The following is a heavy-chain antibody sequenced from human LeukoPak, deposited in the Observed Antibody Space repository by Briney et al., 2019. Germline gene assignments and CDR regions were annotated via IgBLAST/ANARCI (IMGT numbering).Heavy chain of an antibody. V-gene: IGHV4-34*01. CDR3: AKNRITIFGVVKGAFGI. D-gene: IGHD3-3*01. J-gene: IGHJ3*02. CDR2: ISHSGTT. Sequence: SETLSLTCAVYGGSFSGHYWTWIRQPPGKGLEWIGEISHSGTTNYNPSLKSRVTLSVDTSKNQLSLKLSSVTAADTAVYYCAKNRITIFGVVKGAFGIWGQGTMVTVSS. CDR1: GGSFSGHY.